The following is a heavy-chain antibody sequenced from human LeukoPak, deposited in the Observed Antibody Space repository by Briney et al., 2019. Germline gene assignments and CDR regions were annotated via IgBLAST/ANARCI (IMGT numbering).Heavy chain of an antibody. J-gene: IGHJ4*02. CDR3: ARHAVAGFDY. V-gene: IGHV4-34*01. D-gene: IGHD6-19*01. CDR2: INHSGST. Sequence: SETLSLTCAVYGGSFSGYYWSWIRQPPGKGLEWIGEINHSGSTNYNPSLKSRVTISVDTSKNQFSLKLSSVTAAGTAVYYCARHAVAGFDYWGQGTLVTVSS. CDR1: GGSFSGYY.